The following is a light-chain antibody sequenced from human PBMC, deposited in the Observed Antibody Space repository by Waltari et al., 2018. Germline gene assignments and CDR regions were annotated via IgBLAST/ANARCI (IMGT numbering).Light chain of an antibody. CDR1: QTISRY. CDR3: QQSYSTPRT. Sequence: DVQMTQSPSSLYASVGDTVTITCRASQTISRYLNWYQQQPGKAPKLLIYAATTLQSEVPSRFTGSGSGTDFTLTISSVQPEDFATYYCQQSYSTPRTFGQGTKLEVK. J-gene: IGKJ2*01. V-gene: IGKV1-39*01. CDR2: AAT.